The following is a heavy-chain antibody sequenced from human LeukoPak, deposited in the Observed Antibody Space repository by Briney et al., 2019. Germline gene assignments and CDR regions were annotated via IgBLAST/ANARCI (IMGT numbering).Heavy chain of an antibody. CDR2: IHTSGST. V-gene: IGHV4-61*02. CDR1: GGSISSGSYY. D-gene: IGHD3-22*01. J-gene: IGHJ4*02. Sequence: SQTLSLTCTVSGGSISSGSYYWSWIRQPAGKGLEWIGRIHTSGSTNYNPSLKSRVTMSVDTSKNQFSLKLSSVTAADTAVYYCARDRYYYDSSGYYLFDYWGQGTLVTVSS. CDR3: ARDRYYYDSSGYYLFDY.